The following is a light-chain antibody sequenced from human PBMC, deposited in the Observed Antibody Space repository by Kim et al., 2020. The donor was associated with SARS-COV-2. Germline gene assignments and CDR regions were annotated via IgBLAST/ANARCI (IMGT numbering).Light chain of an antibody. V-gene: IGLV2-14*04. CDR2: DVS. J-gene: IGLJ2*01. CDR1: SSDAA. CDR3: SSYTTSGTLV. Sequence: VSGSPGQSITTSCTGPSSDAASWYQQHPGKAPKLMIYDVSRRPSGVSNRFSGSKSGNTASLTISGLQAEDETDYYCSSYTTSGTLVFGGGTQLTVL.